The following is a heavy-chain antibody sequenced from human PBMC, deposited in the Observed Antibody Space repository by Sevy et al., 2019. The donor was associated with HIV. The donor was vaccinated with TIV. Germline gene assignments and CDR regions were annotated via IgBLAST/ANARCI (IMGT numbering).Heavy chain of an antibody. Sequence: GGSLRLSCAVSGIIFTTSGMHWVHQAPGKGLEWVAVISYDGRNKFYGDSVKGRFTISRDNSKNTLYLQMNSLRVEDTAVYYCARVNIPAAEWGQGALVTVSS. CDR1: GIIFTTSG. V-gene: IGHV3-30*03. J-gene: IGHJ4*02. CDR2: ISYDGRNK. CDR3: ARVNIPAAE. D-gene: IGHD6-13*01.